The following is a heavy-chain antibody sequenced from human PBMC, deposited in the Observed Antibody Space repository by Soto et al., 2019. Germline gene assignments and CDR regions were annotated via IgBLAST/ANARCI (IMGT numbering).Heavy chain of an antibody. Sequence: GGSLRPSXAASGFTFRSYWMHWVRQAPGKGLVWVSRINSDGSSTSYADSVKGRFTISRDNAKNTLYLQMNSLRAEDTAVYYCARAHYYYGMDVWGQGTTVTVSS. J-gene: IGHJ6*02. CDR1: GFTFRSYW. CDR3: ARAHYYYGMDV. CDR2: INSDGSST. V-gene: IGHV3-74*01.